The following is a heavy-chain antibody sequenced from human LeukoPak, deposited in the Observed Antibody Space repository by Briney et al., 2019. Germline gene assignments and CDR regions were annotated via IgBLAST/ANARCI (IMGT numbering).Heavy chain of an antibody. Sequence: PSETLSLTCAVYGGSLRDYYWNWICPPPGKGLERIGEINHSGTTNYNPSLKSLVTISVDTSKNQFSLRLSAVTAADTAVYHCARGLRLPSRSAPAVPHVWAKGTTVTVSA. CDR2: INHSGTT. CDR3: ARGLRLPSRSAPAVPHV. V-gene: IGHV4-34*01. J-gene: IGHJ6*04. CDR1: GGSLRDYY. D-gene: IGHD2-2*01.